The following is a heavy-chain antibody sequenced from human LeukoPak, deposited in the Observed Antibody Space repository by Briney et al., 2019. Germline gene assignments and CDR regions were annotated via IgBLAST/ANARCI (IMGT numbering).Heavy chain of an antibody. CDR3: ARSPSNGARFDY. J-gene: IGHJ4*02. Sequence: GGSLRLSCAASGFTFSSYGMHWVRQAPGRGLEWISYISSGGTYIYHAESVKGRFTISRDDARNSLSLQMNSLRAEDTAVYYCARSPSNGARFDYWGQGTLVTVSS. V-gene: IGHV3-48*03. CDR2: ISSGGTYI. CDR1: GFTFSSYG. D-gene: IGHD3-10*01.